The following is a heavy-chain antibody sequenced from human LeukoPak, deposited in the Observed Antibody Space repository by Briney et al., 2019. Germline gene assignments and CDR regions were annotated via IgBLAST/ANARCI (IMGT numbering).Heavy chain of an antibody. CDR1: GFTFSSYS. V-gene: IGHV3-21*01. Sequence: GGSLRLSCAASGFTFSSYSMNWARQARGEGLECVSSISSSSTYIYYADSVTGRFTISRDNAKNSLYLQMSSLRAEETAVYYCARDLDSSTYGMDVWGKGTTVTVSS. CDR3: ARDLDSSTYGMDV. D-gene: IGHD6-13*01. J-gene: IGHJ6*04. CDR2: ISSSSTYI.